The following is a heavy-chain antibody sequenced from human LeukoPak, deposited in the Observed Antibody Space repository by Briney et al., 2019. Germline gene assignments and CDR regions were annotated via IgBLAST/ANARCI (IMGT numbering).Heavy chain of an antibody. J-gene: IGHJ5*02. CDR3: ARGGYCSSTSCYGSRELWFDP. V-gene: IGHV4-31*03. CDR2: IYYSGST. D-gene: IGHD2-2*01. CDR1: GGSISSGGHY. Sequence: SQTLSLTCTVSGGSISSGGHYWSWIRQHPGKGLEWIGYIYYSGSTYYNPSLKSRVTISVDTSKNQFSLKLSSVTAADTAVYYCARGGYCSSTSCYGSRELWFDPWGQGTLVTVSS.